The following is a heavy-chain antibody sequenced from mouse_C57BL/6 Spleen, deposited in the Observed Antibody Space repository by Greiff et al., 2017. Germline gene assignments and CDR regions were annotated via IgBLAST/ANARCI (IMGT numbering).Heavy chain of an antibody. CDR3: ASRYGSSYGYFDV. CDR2: IDPSDSYT. CDR1: GYTFTSYW. D-gene: IGHD1-1*01. V-gene: IGHV1-69*01. Sequence: QVQLQQPGAELVMPGASVKLSCKASGYTFTSYWMHWVKQRPGQGLEWIGEIDPSDSYTNYNQKFKGKSTLTVDKSSSTAYMQLSRLTSEDSAVYYCASRYGSSYGYFDVWGTGTTVTVSS. J-gene: IGHJ1*03.